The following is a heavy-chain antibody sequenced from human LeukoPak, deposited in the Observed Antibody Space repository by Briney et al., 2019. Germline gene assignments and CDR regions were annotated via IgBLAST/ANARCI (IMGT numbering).Heavy chain of an antibody. D-gene: IGHD2-15*01. CDR1: GGSISSYY. V-gene: IGHV4-4*07. J-gene: IGHJ4*02. CDR3: AREGGWYCSGGSCYYFDY. Sequence: PSETLSLTCTVSGGSISSYYWSWIRQPAGKGLEWIGRIYTSGSTNYNPSLKSRATMSVDTSKNQFSLKLSSVTAADTAVYYCAREGGWYCSGGSCYYFDYWGQGTLVTVSS. CDR2: IYTSGST.